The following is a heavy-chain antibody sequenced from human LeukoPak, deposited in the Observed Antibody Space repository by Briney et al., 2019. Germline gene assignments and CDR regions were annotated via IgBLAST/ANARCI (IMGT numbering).Heavy chain of an antibody. J-gene: IGHJ4*02. V-gene: IGHV1-8*01. D-gene: IGHD2-2*01. CDR2: MNPNSGNT. CDR1: GYTFTSYD. CDR3: ARASRYCSSTSCYRGDY. Sequence: ASVTVSCKASGYTFTSYDINWVRQATGQGLEWMGWMNPNSGNTGYAQKFQGRVTMTRNTSISTAYMELSSLRSEDTAVYYCARASRYCSSTSCYRGDYGGQGTLVTVS.